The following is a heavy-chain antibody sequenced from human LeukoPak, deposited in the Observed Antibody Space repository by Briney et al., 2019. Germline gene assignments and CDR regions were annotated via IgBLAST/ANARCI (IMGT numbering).Heavy chain of an antibody. V-gene: IGHV4-61*01. CDR1: GGSGSRGSYY. CDR2: IYYSGST. D-gene: IGHD1-14*01. CDR3: ARLLTSEYYFDY. Sequence: SQTLSLTCTVSGGSGSRGSYYWSWIRQPPGKGLEWIGYIYYSGSTNYNPSLKSRVTISVDTSKNQFSLKLSSVTAADTAVYYCARLLTSEYYFDYWGQGTLVTVSS. J-gene: IGHJ4*02.